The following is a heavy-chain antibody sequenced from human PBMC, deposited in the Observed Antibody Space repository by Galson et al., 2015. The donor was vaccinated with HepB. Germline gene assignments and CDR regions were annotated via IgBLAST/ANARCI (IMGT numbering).Heavy chain of an antibody. Sequence: SLRLSCAASGFTFSSYDMHWVRQATGKGLEWVSAIGTAGDTYYPGSVKGRFTISRENAKNSLYLQMNSLRAGDTAVYYCARGYCSSTSCPKNTVRNDAFDIWGRGTMVTVSS. D-gene: IGHD2-2*01. CDR2: IGTAGDT. V-gene: IGHV3-13*01. CDR3: ARGYCSSTSCPKNTVRNDAFDI. CDR1: GFTFSSYD. J-gene: IGHJ3*02.